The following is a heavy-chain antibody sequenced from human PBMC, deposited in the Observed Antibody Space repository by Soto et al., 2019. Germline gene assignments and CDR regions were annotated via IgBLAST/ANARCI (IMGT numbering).Heavy chain of an antibody. CDR2: IDPTDSYT. CDR3: ARPDTATENDY. D-gene: IGHD5-18*01. CDR1: GYSFSTYW. V-gene: IGHV5-10-1*01. Sequence: EVQLVQSGAEVKKPGESLRISCEGSGYSFSTYWISWVRQMPGKGLEWMGRIDPTDSYTNYSPSFEGHVTISADKSISTAYLQWSSLKASDTASYYCARPDTATENDYWGQGTLVIGSS. J-gene: IGHJ4*02.